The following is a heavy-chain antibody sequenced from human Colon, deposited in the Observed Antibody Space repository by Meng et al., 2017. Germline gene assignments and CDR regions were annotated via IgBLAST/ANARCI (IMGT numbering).Heavy chain of an antibody. CDR1: GDSVSSNSAA. J-gene: IGHJ4*02. CDR2: TYYRSKWYN. D-gene: IGHD3-22*01. V-gene: IGHV6-1*01. CDR3: ARDSSSSAYSPFDY. Sequence: HPGPGLVTPSQTLPLTWAISGDSVSSNSAAWNWIRQSPSRGLEWLGRTYYRSKWYNDYAVSVKSRITINPDTSKNQFSLQLNSVTPEDTAVYYCARDSSSSAYSPFDYWGLGTLVTVSS.